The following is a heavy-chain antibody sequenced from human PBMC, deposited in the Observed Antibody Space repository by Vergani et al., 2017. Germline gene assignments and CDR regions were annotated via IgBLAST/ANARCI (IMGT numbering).Heavy chain of an antibody. J-gene: IGHJ5*02. Sequence: EVQLLESGGGLVQPGGSLRLSCAASGFTFSSYAMSWVRQAPGKGLEWVSAISGSGGSTYYADSVKGRFTISRDNSKNTLYLQMNSLRAEDTAVYYCARCGGSYSNYVWGPNWFDPWGQGTLVTVSS. V-gene: IGHV3-23*01. CDR3: ARCGGSYSNYVWGPNWFDP. CDR2: ISGSGGST. CDR1: GFTFSSYA. D-gene: IGHD4-11*01.